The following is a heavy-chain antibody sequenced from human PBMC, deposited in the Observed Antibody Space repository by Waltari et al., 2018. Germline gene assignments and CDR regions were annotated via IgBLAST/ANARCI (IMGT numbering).Heavy chain of an antibody. Sequence: QVQLQESGPGLVKPSQTLSPTCTVSGGPISGGSYSWSWIRPPPGRGLEWIGRIYTSGSTNYNPSLKSRVTISVDTSKNQFSLKLSSVTAADTAVYYCARDRRTGYYDSSGFDAFDIWGQGTMVTVSS. CDR2: IYTSGST. CDR3: ARDRRTGYYDSSGFDAFDI. V-gene: IGHV4-61*02. J-gene: IGHJ3*02. D-gene: IGHD3-22*01. CDR1: GGPISGGSYS.